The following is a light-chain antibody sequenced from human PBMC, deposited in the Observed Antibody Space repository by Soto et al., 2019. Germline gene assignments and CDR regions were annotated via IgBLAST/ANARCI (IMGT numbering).Light chain of an antibody. J-gene: IGLJ2*01. Sequence: QSALTQPASVSGSLGHSITISCAGSSRDVGAYNYVSWYQQHPGKAPKLMIYGVTNRPSGVSNRFSGSKSGNTASLIISGLQAGDEADYYCSSYTTLSTVVFGGGTKLTVL. CDR1: SRDVGAYNY. CDR2: GVT. CDR3: SSYTTLSTVV. V-gene: IGLV2-14*01.